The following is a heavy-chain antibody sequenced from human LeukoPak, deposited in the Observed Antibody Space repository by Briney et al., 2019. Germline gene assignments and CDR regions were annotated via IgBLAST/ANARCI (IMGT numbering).Heavy chain of an antibody. CDR2: ISSSGSTI. J-gene: IGHJ6*02. CDR3: ARDVAYYDFWSGYYSNYYYGMGV. CDR1: GFTFSDYY. Sequence: KPGGSLRLSCAASGFTFSDYYMSWIRQAPGKGLEWVSYISSSGSTIYYADSVKGRFTISRDNAKNSLYLQMNSLRAEDTAVYYCARDVAYYDFWSGYYSNYYYGMGVWGQGTTVTVSS. D-gene: IGHD3-3*01. V-gene: IGHV3-11*01.